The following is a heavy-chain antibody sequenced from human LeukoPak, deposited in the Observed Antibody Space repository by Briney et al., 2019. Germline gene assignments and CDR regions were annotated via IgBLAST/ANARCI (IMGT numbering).Heavy chain of an antibody. CDR2: IVVGSGNT. CDR3: AAGNYYDSSGYYPYAFDI. V-gene: IGHV1-58*01. Sequence: SVTVSFKASGFIFIRSAVQWVRQARGQRLEWIGWIVVGSGNTNYAQKFQERVTMTRDMSTGTAYMELSSLRSEDTAVYYCAAGNYYDSSGYYPYAFDIWGQGTMVTVSS. CDR1: GFIFIRSA. D-gene: IGHD3-22*01. J-gene: IGHJ3*02.